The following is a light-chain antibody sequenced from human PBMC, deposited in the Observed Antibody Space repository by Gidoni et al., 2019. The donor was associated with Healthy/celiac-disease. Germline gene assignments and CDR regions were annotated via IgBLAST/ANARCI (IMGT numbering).Light chain of an antibody. CDR1: QSIRSY. V-gene: IGKV1-39*01. CDR3: QQSYSTAT. J-gene: IGKJ3*01. Sequence: IHMTQSPSYLSASVGDRVTITCRASQSIRSYLNWYQQKPGKAHKLLIYAASSLQSGVPSRLSVSGCGTEFTLTSSSRQPEDCATYYCQQSYSTATFXPXTKVXIK. CDR2: AAS.